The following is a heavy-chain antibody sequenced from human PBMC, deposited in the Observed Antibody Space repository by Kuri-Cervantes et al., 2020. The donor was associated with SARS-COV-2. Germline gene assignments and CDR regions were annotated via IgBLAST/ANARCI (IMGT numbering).Heavy chain of an antibody. CDR2: ISAYNGNT. Sequence: ASVKVSCKASGYTFTSYGISWVRQAPGQGLEWMGWISAYNGNTNYAQKLQGRVTMTTDTSTSTAYVELRSLRSDDTAVYYCARDGGGYSSSSVVAFDIWGQGTMVTVSS. V-gene: IGHV1-18*01. J-gene: IGHJ3*02. CDR1: GYTFTSYG. CDR3: ARDGGGYSSSSVVAFDI. D-gene: IGHD6-6*01.